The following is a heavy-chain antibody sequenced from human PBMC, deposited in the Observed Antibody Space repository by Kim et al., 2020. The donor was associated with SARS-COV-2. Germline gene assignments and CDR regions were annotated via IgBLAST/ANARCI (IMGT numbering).Heavy chain of an antibody. CDR3: AKDRVAAAGTWGYYYGMDV. J-gene: IGHJ6*02. V-gene: IGHV3-23*01. Sequence: GGSLRLSCAASGFTFSSYAMSWVRQAPGKGLEWVSAISGSGGSTYYADSVKGRFTISRDNSKNTLYLQRNSLRAEDTAVYYCAKDRVAAAGTWGYYYGMDVWGQGTTVTVSS. CDR2: ISGSGGST. CDR1: GFTFSSYA. D-gene: IGHD6-13*01.